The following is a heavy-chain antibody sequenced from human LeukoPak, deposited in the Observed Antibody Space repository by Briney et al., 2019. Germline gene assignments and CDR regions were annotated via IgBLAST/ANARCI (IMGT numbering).Heavy chain of an antibody. D-gene: IGHD1-26*01. CDR3: ARPNSGSYAWAFDM. J-gene: IGHJ3*02. Sequence: PGGSLRLSRAASRITVSVNYMSWVRQAPGKGLEWVSVIGAGGTTYYADSVKGRFTISRDNSKNTLSLQMNSLRAEDTAVYYCARPNSGSYAWAFDMWGQGTMVTVSS. CDR1: RITVSVNY. V-gene: IGHV3-66*02. CDR2: IGAGGTT.